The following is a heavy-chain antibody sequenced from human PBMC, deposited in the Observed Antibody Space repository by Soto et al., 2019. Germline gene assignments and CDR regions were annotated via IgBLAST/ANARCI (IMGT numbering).Heavy chain of an antibody. J-gene: IGHJ6*03. CDR1: GGSISRSSYY. D-gene: IGHD2-15*01. Sequence: SETLSLTCTVSGGSISRSSYYWGWIRQPPGKGLEWIGSIYYSGSTYYNPSLKSRVTISVDTSKNQFSLKLSSVTAADTAVYYCARIVVVVAATPYYYYMDVWGKGTTVT. CDR2: IYYSGST. V-gene: IGHV4-39*01. CDR3: ARIVVVVAATPYYYYMDV.